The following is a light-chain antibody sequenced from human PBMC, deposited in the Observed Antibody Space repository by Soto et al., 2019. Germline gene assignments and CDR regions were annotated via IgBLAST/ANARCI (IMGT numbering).Light chain of an antibody. CDR2: DAS. J-gene: IGKJ1*01. Sequence: VGLTQSPATLSLSPGERATLSCRTSLSVIVYLDWYQQKPGQAPRLLISDASNRATGIPDRFSGSASGTDFTLTITRLAPEDFAVYFCQQYGNSPPTFSQGTKVDIK. CDR3: QQYGNSPPT. V-gene: IGKV3-20*01. CDR1: LSVIVY.